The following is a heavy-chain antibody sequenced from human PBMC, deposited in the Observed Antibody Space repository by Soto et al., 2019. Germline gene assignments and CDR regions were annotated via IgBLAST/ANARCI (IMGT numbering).Heavy chain of an antibody. V-gene: IGHV3-30*03. Sequence: ESGGGVVQPGRSLRLSCAASGFTFSHYGIHWVRQAPGKGQEWLAVISYDGSNKHYADSVKGRFTVSRDNSKNTLYLQMNSLRAEDTAVYFCARYSGKYQGPIDYWGQGTLVTVSS. J-gene: IGHJ4*02. CDR3: ARYSGKYQGPIDY. D-gene: IGHD1-26*01. CDR2: ISYDGSNK. CDR1: GFTFSHYG.